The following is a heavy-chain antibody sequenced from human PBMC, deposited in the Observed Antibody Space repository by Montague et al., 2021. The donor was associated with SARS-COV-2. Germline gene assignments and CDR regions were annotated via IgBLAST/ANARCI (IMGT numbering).Heavy chain of an antibody. Sequence: SLRLSCAASGFTFDEYAVHWVRQAPGKGLEWVSGISWNSGSIGYADSVKGRFTISRDNAKSSLYLQMDSLRPEDTALYYCAKDTYYFGSGSYTWDNWGQGTLVTVSS. CDR2: ISWNSGSI. CDR3: AKDTYYFGSGSYTWDN. D-gene: IGHD3-10*01. J-gene: IGHJ4*02. CDR1: GFTFDEYA. V-gene: IGHV3-9*01.